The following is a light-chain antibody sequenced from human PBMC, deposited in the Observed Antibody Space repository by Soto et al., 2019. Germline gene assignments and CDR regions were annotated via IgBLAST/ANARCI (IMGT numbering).Light chain of an antibody. CDR2: EVT. J-gene: IGLJ1*01. Sequence: QSVLTQPASVSGSPGQSITISCTGTSSDVGSYYLVSWYQQHPGKAPKLMIYEVTKRPSGFSNRFSGSKSGNTASLTISGLQAEDEADYYCCSYAGNPYVFGTGTKVTVL. V-gene: IGLV2-23*02. CDR3: CSYAGNPYV. CDR1: SSDVGSYYL.